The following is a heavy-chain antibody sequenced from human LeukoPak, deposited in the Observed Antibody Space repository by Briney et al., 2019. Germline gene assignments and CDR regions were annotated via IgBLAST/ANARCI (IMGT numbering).Heavy chain of an antibody. Sequence: GGSLILSCAASGFTFSNYGMHWVRQAPGRGLEWVAVISYDESREYYVESVKGRFTISRDNSRKTVYLQMDSLRADDTAVYYCTRGEEGWYFDVWGRGTMVTVSS. CDR1: GFTFSNYG. CDR2: ISYDESRE. J-gene: IGHJ2*01. CDR3: TRGEEGWYFDV. V-gene: IGHV3-33*01.